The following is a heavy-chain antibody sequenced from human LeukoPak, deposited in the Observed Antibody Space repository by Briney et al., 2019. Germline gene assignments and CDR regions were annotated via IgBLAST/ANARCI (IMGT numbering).Heavy chain of an antibody. CDR3: ARAVGATSYYYYYYMDV. D-gene: IGHD1-26*01. J-gene: IGHJ6*03. CDR2: ISAYNGNT. Sequence: ASVKVSCKASGYTFTSYGISLVRQAPGQGLDWMGWISAYNGNTNYAQKLQGRVTMTTDTSTSTAYMELRSLRSDDTAVYYCARAVGATSYYYYYYMDVWGKGTTVTVSS. CDR1: GYTFTSYG. V-gene: IGHV1-18*01.